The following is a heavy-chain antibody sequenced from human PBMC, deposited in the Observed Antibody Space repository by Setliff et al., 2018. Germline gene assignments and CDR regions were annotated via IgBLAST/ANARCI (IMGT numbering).Heavy chain of an antibody. D-gene: IGHD2-2*01. Sequence: KTSETLSLTCTVSDASIGGSGYYWGWIRQPPGKGPEWIGNIHYSGSTHYNPSLKSRVTISVDTSKNQFSLKLNYVTAADTAVYYCARALGYCSRTSCYADAFDIWGQGTMVTVSS. CDR3: ARALGYCSRTSCYADAFDI. J-gene: IGHJ3*02. CDR1: DASIGGSGYY. CDR2: IHYSGST. V-gene: IGHV4-39*07.